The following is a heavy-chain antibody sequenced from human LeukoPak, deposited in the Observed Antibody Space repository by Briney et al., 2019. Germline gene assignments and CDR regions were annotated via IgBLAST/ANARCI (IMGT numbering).Heavy chain of an antibody. Sequence: PSETLSLTCAVYGGSFSGYYWSWIRQPPGKGLEWIGEINHSGSTNYNPSLKSRVTISVDTSKNQFSLKLSSVTAADTAVYYCARGSRDFWSGYYHNGNWFDPWGQGTLVTVSS. D-gene: IGHD3-3*01. J-gene: IGHJ5*02. CDR1: GGSFSGYY. CDR2: INHSGST. V-gene: IGHV4-34*01. CDR3: ARGSRDFWSGYYHNGNWFDP.